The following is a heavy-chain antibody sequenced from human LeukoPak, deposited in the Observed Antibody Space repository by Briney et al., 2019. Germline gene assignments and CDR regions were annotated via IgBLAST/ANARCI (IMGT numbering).Heavy chain of an antibody. V-gene: IGHV3-64D*08. CDR3: VKQDWGSQPAGYYFDD. CDR1: GFSFSSYA. J-gene: IGHJ4*02. CDR2: ISHNGLST. Sequence: GGSLRLSCSASGFSFSSYAMHWGRQAPGKGLKYVSSISHNGLSTYYGDSLKGRFIISRDNSKNTLYLQMSSLRPEDTAVYYCVKQDWGSQPAGYYFDDWGQGTLVTVSS. D-gene: IGHD7-27*01.